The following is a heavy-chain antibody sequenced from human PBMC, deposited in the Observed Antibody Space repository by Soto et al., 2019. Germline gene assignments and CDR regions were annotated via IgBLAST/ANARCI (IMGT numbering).Heavy chain of an antibody. Sequence: QVQLVESGGGVVQPGRSLRLSCAASGFTFSSYAISWVRQAPGQGLEWMGGIIPIFGTANYAQKFQGRVTITADESTSTAYMELSSLRSEDTAVYYCARGTTQGSMDVWGQGTTVTVSS. D-gene: IGHD1-1*01. V-gene: IGHV1-69*01. J-gene: IGHJ6*02. CDR2: IIPIFGTA. CDR1: GFTFSSYA. CDR3: ARGTTQGSMDV.